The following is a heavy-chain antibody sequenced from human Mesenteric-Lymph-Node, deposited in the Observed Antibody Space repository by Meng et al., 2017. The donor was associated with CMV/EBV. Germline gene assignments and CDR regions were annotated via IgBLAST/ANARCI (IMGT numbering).Heavy chain of an antibody. V-gene: IGHV3-23*01. J-gene: IGHJ4*02. CDR2: IINSGGST. Sequence: GESLKISCAASGFTFNTYAMNWVRQAPGKGLEWVSGIINSGGSTYYADSVRGRFTISRDNSKSTLYLQMNSLRAEDTATYYCAREYSYGPEPVDFWGQGTLVTVSS. D-gene: IGHD5-18*01. CDR1: GFTFNTYA. CDR3: AREYSYGPEPVDF.